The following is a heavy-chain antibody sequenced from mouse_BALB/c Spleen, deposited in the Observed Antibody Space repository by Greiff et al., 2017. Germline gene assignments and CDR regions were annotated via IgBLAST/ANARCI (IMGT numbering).Heavy chain of an antibody. CDR1: GFTFSSYT. Sequence: EVKLVESGGGLVQPGGSLKLSCAASGFTFSSYTMSWVRQTPEKRLEWVAYISNGGSYTYYPDSVKGRFTISRDNAKNTLYLQMSSLKSEDTAMYYCARLGFDYDGNWFAYWGQGTLVTVSA. J-gene: IGHJ3*01. CDR2: ISNGGSYT. V-gene: IGHV5-12-2*01. D-gene: IGHD2-4*01. CDR3: ARLGFDYDGNWFAY.